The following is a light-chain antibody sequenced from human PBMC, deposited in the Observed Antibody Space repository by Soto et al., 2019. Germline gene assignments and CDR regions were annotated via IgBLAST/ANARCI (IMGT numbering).Light chain of an antibody. CDR3: QQYGSSPRT. CDR1: QIVSSSY. CDR2: GAS. J-gene: IGKJ1*01. Sequence: EIVLTQSPGTLSLSPGERATLSCRASQIVSSSYLAWYQQKPGQAPRLLIYGASSRATGIPDRFSGSESGTDFTLTISRLEPEDFAVYYCQQYGSSPRTFGQGTKVEIK. V-gene: IGKV3-20*01.